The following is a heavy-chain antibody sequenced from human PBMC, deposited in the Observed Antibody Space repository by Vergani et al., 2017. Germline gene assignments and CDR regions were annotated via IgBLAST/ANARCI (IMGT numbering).Heavy chain of an antibody. CDR1: GYTFTDYY. D-gene: IGHD3-10*01. CDR2: VDPEDGET. J-gene: IGHJ6*02. CDR3: ATVHYYGSGSYHYKARRYYYGMDV. Sequence: EVQLVQSGAEVKKPGATVKISCKVSGYTFTDYYMHWVQQAPGKGLEWMGLVDPEDGETIYAEKFQGRVTITADTSTDTAYMELSSLRSEDTAVYYCATVHYYGSGSYHYKARRYYYGMDVWGQGTTVTVSS. V-gene: IGHV1-69-2*01.